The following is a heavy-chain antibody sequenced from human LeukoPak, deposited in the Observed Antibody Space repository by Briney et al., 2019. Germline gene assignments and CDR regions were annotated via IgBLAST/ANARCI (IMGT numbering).Heavy chain of an antibody. CDR2: IYYSGST. CDR1: GGSISSYY. J-gene: IGHJ5*02. CDR3: ARVVYKNWFDP. Sequence: SETLSLTCTVSGGSISSYYWSWIRQPPGKGLEWIGYIYYSGSTNYNPSLKSRVTISVDTSKNQFSLKLSSVTAADTAVYYCARVVYKNWFDPWGQGTLVAVSS. D-gene: IGHD5-24*01. V-gene: IGHV4-59*01.